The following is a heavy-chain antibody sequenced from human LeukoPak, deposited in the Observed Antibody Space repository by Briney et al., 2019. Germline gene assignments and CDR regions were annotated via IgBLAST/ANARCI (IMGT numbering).Heavy chain of an antibody. J-gene: IGHJ4*02. D-gene: IGHD3-16*02. CDR1: GYTFTRYG. V-gene: IGHV1-18*01. CDR2: ISAYNGNT. CDR3: ARDMITFGGVIVTGLTQSDY. Sequence: ASVKVSCKASGYTFTRYGISWVRQAPGQGLEGMGWISAYNGNTNYAQKLQGRVTMTTDTSTSTAYLELRSLRSDDTAVYYCARDMITFGGVIVTGLTQSDYWGQGTLVTVSS.